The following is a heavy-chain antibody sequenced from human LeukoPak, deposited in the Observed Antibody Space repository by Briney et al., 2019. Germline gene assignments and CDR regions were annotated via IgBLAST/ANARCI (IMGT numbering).Heavy chain of an antibody. V-gene: IGHV3-23*01. D-gene: IGHD6-19*01. CDR1: GFTFSSYS. Sequence: PWGSLRLSCAASGFTFSSYSMSWVRQAPGKGLEWVSAISGSGGSTYYADSVKGRFTISRDNSKNTLYLQMNSLRAEDTAVYYCAKDRGSGWPQFDYWGQGTLVTVSS. CDR3: AKDRGSGWPQFDY. J-gene: IGHJ4*02. CDR2: ISGSGGST.